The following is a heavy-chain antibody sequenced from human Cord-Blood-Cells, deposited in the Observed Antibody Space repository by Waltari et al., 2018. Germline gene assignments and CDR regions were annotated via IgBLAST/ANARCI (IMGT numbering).Heavy chain of an antibody. Sequence: QVQLQQWGAGLLKPSETLSLTCAVYGGSFSGYYWSWIRQPPGKGLEWIGEINHSGSTNYNPSLKRRVTISVDTSKNQFSLKLSSVTAADTAVYYCARWNWGSGAFDIWGQGTMVTVSS. CDR3: ARWNWGSGAFDI. V-gene: IGHV4-34*01. D-gene: IGHD7-27*01. CDR2: INHSGST. CDR1: GGSFSGYY. J-gene: IGHJ3*02.